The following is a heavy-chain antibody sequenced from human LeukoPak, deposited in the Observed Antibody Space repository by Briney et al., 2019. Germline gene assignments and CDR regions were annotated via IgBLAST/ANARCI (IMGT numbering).Heavy chain of an antibody. D-gene: IGHD3-10*01. Sequence: ASVKVSCKASGGTFSSYAISWVRQAPGQGLEWMGWINTNTGNPTYAQGFTGRFVFSLDTSVSTAYLQISSLKAEDTAVYYCARDYKWFGELLQWFDPWGQGTLVTVSS. J-gene: IGHJ5*02. CDR3: ARDYKWFGELLQWFDP. CDR1: GGTFSSYA. CDR2: INTNTGNP. V-gene: IGHV7-4-1*02.